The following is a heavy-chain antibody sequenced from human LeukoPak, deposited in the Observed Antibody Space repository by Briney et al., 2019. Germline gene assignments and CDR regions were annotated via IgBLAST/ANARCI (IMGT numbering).Heavy chain of an antibody. D-gene: IGHD5-24*01. CDR3: ARESRDGPFGFDY. Sequence: GGSLRLSCAASGFTFSSYSMNWVRQAPGKGLEWVSSISSSSSYIYYADSVKGRFTISRDNAKNSLYLQMNSLRAEDTAVYYCARESRDGPFGFDYWGQGTLDTVSS. CDR2: ISSSSSYI. V-gene: IGHV3-21*01. J-gene: IGHJ4*02. CDR1: GFTFSSYS.